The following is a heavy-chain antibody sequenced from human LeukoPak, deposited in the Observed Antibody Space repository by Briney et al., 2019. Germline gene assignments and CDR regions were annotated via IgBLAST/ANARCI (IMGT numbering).Heavy chain of an antibody. Sequence: GESLKISCKGSGYSFTSYWIGWVRQMPGKGLEWMGIIYPGDSDTRYSPSFQGQVTISADKSISTAYLQWSSLKASDTAMYYCARTSTEAPYYYYYMDVWGKGTTVTVSS. V-gene: IGHV5-51*01. CDR1: GYSFTSYW. CDR2: IYPGDSDT. CDR3: ARTSTEAPYYYYYMDV. J-gene: IGHJ6*03. D-gene: IGHD1-26*01.